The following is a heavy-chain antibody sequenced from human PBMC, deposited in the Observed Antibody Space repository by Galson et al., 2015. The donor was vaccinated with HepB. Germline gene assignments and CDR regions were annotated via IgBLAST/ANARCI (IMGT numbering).Heavy chain of an antibody. CDR2: IIPMVNKT. Sequence: SVKVSCKASGGTFSSYASSWVRQAPGQGLEWMGGIIPMVNKTNYAQNFQGTVTISADEYTSTTHMELGSLRSEDTAVYYCAKMEVVVRGITDYYFYAMDVWGQGTKVTVSS. CDR3: AKMEVVVRGITDYYFYAMDV. J-gene: IGHJ6*02. CDR1: GGTFSSYA. D-gene: IGHD3-10*01. V-gene: IGHV1-69*13.